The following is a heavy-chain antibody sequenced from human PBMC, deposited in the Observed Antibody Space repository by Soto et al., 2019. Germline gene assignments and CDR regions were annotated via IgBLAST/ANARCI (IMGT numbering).Heavy chain of an antibody. CDR3: AKVIVVIAATGDYFDY. Sequence: EVQLLESGGGLVQPGGSLRLSCAASGFTFNNYAMSWVRQAPGKGLAWVSVVSGNSGSTGYADSVKGRFTISRDNSKNTVYLQMNSLRDEDTAVYYCAKVIVVIAATGDYFDYWGQGTLVTVSS. CDR1: GFTFNNYA. V-gene: IGHV3-23*01. J-gene: IGHJ4*02. D-gene: IGHD2-15*01. CDR2: VSGNSGST.